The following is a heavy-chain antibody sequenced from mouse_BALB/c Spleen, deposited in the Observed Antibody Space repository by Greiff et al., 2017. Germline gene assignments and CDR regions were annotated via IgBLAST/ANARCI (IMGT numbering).Heavy chain of an antibody. J-gene: IGHJ3*01. CDR1: GYTFSSYW. Sequence: QVQLQQSGAELMKPGASVKISCKATGYTFSSYWIEWVKQRPGHGLEWIGEILPGSGSTNYNEKFKGKATFTADTSSNTAYMQLSSLTSEDSAVYYCARGSSYGSGAYWGQGTLVTVSA. CDR2: ILPGSGST. V-gene: IGHV1-9*01. D-gene: IGHD1-1*01. CDR3: ARGSSYGSGAY.